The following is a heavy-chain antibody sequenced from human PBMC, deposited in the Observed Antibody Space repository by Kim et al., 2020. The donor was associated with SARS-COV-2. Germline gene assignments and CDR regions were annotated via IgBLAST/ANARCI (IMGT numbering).Heavy chain of an antibody. CDR1: GFTVSSNY. Sequence: GGSLRLSCAASGFTVSSNYMSWVRQAPGKGLEWVSVIYSGGSTYYADSVKGRFTISRDNSKNTLYLQMNSLRAEDTAVYYCARDFYGSGSYYNHDAFDIWGQGTMVTVSS. CDR3: ARDFYGSGSYYNHDAFDI. CDR2: IYSGGST. V-gene: IGHV3-66*01. J-gene: IGHJ3*02. D-gene: IGHD3-10*01.